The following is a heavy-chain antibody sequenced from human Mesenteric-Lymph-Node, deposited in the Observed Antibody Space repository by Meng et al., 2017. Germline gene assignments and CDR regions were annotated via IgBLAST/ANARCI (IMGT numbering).Heavy chain of an antibody. CDR3: ARDWSGSGSSIDY. D-gene: IGHD3-10*01. CDR2: IMPDGSQK. V-gene: IGHV3-7*01. CDR1: GFTFSTYW. J-gene: IGHJ4*02. Sequence: GESLKISCSASGFTFSTYWMHWVRQAPGEGLEWVANIMPDGSQKYHADSVKGRFTISRDNAKNSVYLQMNSLRVEDTAIYYCARDWSGSGSSIDYWGQGTLVTVSS.